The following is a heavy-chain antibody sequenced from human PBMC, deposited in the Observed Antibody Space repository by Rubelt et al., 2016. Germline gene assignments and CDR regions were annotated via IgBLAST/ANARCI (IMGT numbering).Heavy chain of an antibody. V-gene: IGHV3-33*01. D-gene: IGHD6-13*01. Sequence: GLEWVAVIWYDGSNKYYADSVKGRFTISRDNSKNTLYLQMNSLRAEDTAVYYCARDGGGLYSSSWYVHWGQGTLVTVSS. CDR3: ARDGGGLYSSSWYVH. CDR2: IWYDGSNK. J-gene: IGHJ5*02.